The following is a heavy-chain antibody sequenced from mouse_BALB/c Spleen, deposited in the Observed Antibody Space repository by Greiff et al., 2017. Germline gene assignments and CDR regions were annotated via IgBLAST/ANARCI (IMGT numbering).Heavy chain of an antibody. D-gene: IGHD1-1*01. V-gene: IGHV14-1*02. CDR2: IDPENGNT. CDR3: ARHYGSSYWFAY. Sequence: EVQLQESGAELVRPGALVKLSCKASGFNIKDYYMHWVKQRPEQGLEWIGWIDPENGNTIYDPKFQGKASITADTSSNTAYLQLSSLTSEDTAVYYCARHYGSSYWFAYWGQGTLVTVSA. CDR1: GFNIKDYY. J-gene: IGHJ3*01.